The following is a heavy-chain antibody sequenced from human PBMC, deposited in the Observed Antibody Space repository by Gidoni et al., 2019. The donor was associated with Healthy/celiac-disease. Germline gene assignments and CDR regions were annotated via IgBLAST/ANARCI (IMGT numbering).Heavy chain of an antibody. CDR1: GGSSRSSSHY. CDR3: ARGEDYAYYYYGMDV. V-gene: IGHV4-39*01. CDR2: SYYSGST. D-gene: IGHD3-16*01. J-gene: IGHJ6*02. Sequence: QLQLQESGTGLVKPSETLSPTCTFSGGSSRSSSHYWGWIRQHPGKGLEWIGSSYYSGSTYYNPSLKSRVTISVDTSKNQFSLKLSSVTAADTAVYYCARGEDYAYYYYGMDVWGQGTTVTVSS.